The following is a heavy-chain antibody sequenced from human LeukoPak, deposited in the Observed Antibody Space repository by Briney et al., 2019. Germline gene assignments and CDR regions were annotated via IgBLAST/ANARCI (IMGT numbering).Heavy chain of an antibody. D-gene: IGHD3-22*01. CDR1: GFTFDDYG. Sequence: LGGSLRLSFAAPGFTFDDYGMSWGRQAPGKGRGWGSGFNWIGGSTGYADSVKGRFTISRDNAKNSLYLQMNSLRAEDTALYYCARGVNYYDGSGGDYYYYYMDVWGKGTTVTVSS. V-gene: IGHV3-20*03. CDR3: ARGVNYYDGSGGDYYYYYMDV. J-gene: IGHJ6*03. CDR2: FNWIGGST.